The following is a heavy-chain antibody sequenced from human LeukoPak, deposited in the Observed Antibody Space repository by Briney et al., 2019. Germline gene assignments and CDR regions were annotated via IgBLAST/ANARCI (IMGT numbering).Heavy chain of an antibody. CDR3: ARDYHPEDLIAMDTIYDAFDI. J-gene: IGHJ3*02. D-gene: IGHD5-24*01. CDR2: ISAYNGNT. V-gene: IGHV1-18*01. Sequence: ASVKVSCKASGYTFTSYDISWVRQAPGQGLEWMGWISAYNGNTNYAQKLQGRVTMTTDTSTSTAYMELRSLRSDDTAVYYYARDYHPEDLIAMDTIYDAFDIGGQGKMVPVSS. CDR1: GYTFTSYD.